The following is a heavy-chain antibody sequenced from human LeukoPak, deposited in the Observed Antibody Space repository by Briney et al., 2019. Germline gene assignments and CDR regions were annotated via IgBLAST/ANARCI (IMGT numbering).Heavy chain of an antibody. Sequence: GESLKISCKGSGYSFTNYWIGWVRQMPGKGLEWMGIIYPGDSDTRYSLSFQGQVTISADKSIRTAYVQWSSLKASDTAMYYRARIGGQTSVDYWGQGTLVTVSS. CDR1: GYSFTNYW. CDR2: IYPGDSDT. J-gene: IGHJ4*02. CDR3: ARIGGQTSVDY. V-gene: IGHV5-51*01.